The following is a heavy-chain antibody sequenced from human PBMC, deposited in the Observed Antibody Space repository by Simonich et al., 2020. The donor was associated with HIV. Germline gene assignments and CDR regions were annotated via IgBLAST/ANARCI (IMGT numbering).Heavy chain of an antibody. CDR3: ARDSSGYV. CDR1: GFPFSSYW. D-gene: IGHD6-19*01. Sequence: EVQLVESGGGLVQPGGSLRLSCAASGFPFSSYWMSWVRQAPGKGLEWVANIKQDGSEKYYVDSVKGRFTISRDNAKNSLYLQMNSLRAEDTAVYYCARDSSGYVWGQGTTVTVSS. V-gene: IGHV3-7*01. J-gene: IGHJ6*02. CDR2: IKQDGSEK.